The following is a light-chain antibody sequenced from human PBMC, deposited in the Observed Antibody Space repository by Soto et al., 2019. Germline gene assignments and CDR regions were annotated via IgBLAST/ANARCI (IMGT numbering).Light chain of an antibody. Sequence: EIVMTHSPTTLSVSPGSRSNLSCRASQSVRRNLAWYQQNPGQAPRLLIYGASTRATGIPARLSGSGYGTELTITISSMQSEDFEVYYCQQRSSWPITFGQGTRLEIK. V-gene: IGKV3-15*01. CDR1: QSVRRN. CDR2: GAS. J-gene: IGKJ5*01. CDR3: QQRSSWPIT.